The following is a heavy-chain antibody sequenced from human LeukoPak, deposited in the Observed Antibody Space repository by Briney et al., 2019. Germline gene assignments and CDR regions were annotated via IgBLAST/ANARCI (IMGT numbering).Heavy chain of an antibody. CDR3: ARARYVNSFYSFDI. Sequence: SETLSLTCTVSGGSISSYYWNWLRLPPGKGLEWIGYLSKSGNTNYSPSLKSRVTIFGDTSKNQFFLKLSSVIAADTAVYYCARARYVNSFYSFDIWGQGTLVTVSS. CDR1: GGSISSYY. V-gene: IGHV4-59*01. J-gene: IGHJ3*02. D-gene: IGHD2-2*01. CDR2: LSKSGNT.